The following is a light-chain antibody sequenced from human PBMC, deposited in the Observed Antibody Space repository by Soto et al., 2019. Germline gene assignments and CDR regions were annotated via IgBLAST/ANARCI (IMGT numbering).Light chain of an antibody. CDR3: LQHSDYPFT. V-gene: IGKV1-17*01. CDR1: QGIGDA. CDR2: SAS. J-gene: IGKJ2*01. Sequence: DIQMTQSPSSLSASVGDRVTITCRASQGIGDALAWYQQKPGKVPKRLIYSASSLQNGVPSRFSGSGSETVFTLTISSLQPEDFATYFCLQHSDYPFTFGEGTRLEI.